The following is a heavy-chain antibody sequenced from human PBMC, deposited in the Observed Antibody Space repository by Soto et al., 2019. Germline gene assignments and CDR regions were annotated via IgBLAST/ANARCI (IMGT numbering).Heavy chain of an antibody. D-gene: IGHD2-15*01. Sequence: EVQLVESGGGLVQPGGSLRLSCAASGFTFSSYSMNWVRQAPGKGLEWVSYISSSSSTIYYADSVKGRFTISRDNAKNSLYLQMDRLRAGDTAVYYCARDRGGGGCSGGSCYYQETPPFDYWGQGTLVTVSS. CDR2: ISSSSSTI. V-gene: IGHV3-48*01. CDR1: GFTFSSYS. J-gene: IGHJ4*02. CDR3: ARDRGGGGCSGGSCYYQETPPFDY.